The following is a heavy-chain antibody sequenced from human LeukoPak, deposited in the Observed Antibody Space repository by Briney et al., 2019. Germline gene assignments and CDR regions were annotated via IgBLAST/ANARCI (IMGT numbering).Heavy chain of an antibody. V-gene: IGHV3-9*01. CDR2: ISWNSGSI. Sequence: PGRSLRLSCAASGFTFDDYAMHWVRQAPGKGLEWVSGISWNSGSIGYADSVKGRFTISRDNAKNSLYLQMNSLRAEDTALYYCAKGSELYYDSSGYYEGWGQGTLVTVSS. CDR1: GFTFDDYA. J-gene: IGHJ4*02. D-gene: IGHD3-22*01. CDR3: AKGSELYYDSSGYYEG.